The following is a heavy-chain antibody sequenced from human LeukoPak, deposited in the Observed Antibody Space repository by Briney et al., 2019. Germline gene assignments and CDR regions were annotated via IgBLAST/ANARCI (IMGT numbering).Heavy chain of an antibody. CDR3: TTDVTVAGLFDY. D-gene: IGHD6-19*01. Sequence: GGSLRLSCAASGFTFSNAWMSWVRQAPGKGLGWVGRIKSKTDGGTTDYAAPVKGRFTISRDDSKNTLYLQMNSLKTEDTAVYYCTTDVTVAGLFDYWGQGTLVTVSS. CDR2: IKSKTDGGTT. CDR1: GFTFSNAW. V-gene: IGHV3-15*01. J-gene: IGHJ4*02.